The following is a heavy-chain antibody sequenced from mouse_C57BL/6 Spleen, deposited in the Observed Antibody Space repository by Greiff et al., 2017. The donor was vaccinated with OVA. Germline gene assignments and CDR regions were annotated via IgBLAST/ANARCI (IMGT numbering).Heavy chain of an antibody. CDR2: IDPSDSET. D-gene: IGHD1-1*01. J-gene: IGHJ2*01. Sequence: QVQLQQSGAELVRPGSSVKLSCKASGYTFTSYWMHWVKQRPIQGLEWIGNIDPSDSETHYNQKFKDKATLTVDKSSSTAYMQLSSLTSEDSAVYYCARTAQYYYGLYFDYWGQGTTLTVSS. V-gene: IGHV1-52*01. CDR3: ARTAQYYYGLYFDY. CDR1: GYTFTSYW.